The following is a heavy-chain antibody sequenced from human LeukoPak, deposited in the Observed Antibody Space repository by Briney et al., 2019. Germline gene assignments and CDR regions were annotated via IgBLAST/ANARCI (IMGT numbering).Heavy chain of an antibody. V-gene: IGHV4-39*07. CDR3: ARGVVGATSYFDY. D-gene: IGHD1-26*01. CDR1: GGSIGSSSYY. Sequence: SETLSLTCTVSGGSIGSSSYYWGWIRQPPGKGLEWIGEINHTGSTNYNPSLKSRVTISVDTSKNQFSLKLSSVTAADTAVYYCARGVVGATSYFDYWGQGTLVTVSS. CDR2: INHTGST. J-gene: IGHJ4*02.